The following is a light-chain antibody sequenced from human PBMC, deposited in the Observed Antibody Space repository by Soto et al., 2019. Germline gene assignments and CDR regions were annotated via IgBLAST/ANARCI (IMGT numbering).Light chain of an antibody. CDR2: DVN. CDR3: CSYAGTYNYGV. V-gene: IGLV2-11*01. J-gene: IGLJ3*02. CDR1: SSDVGGYNY. Sequence: QSALTQSRSVSGSPGQSVTISCTGTSSDVGGYNYVSWYQQYSGKAPKVMIFDVNKRPSGVPDRFSGSKSGNTASLTISGLQPEDEADYYCCSYAGTYNYGVFGGGTQLTVL.